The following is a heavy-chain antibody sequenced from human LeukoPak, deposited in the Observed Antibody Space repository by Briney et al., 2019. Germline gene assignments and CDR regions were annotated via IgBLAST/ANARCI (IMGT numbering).Heavy chain of an antibody. Sequence: GASVKVSCKTSGYTFTDYLMHWVRQAPGQGLEWMGWINPNSGGINYAQKFQGRVTMTRDTSISTAYMELSRLRSDDTAVYYCARDICCSSTCYSHYGDNDAFDIWGRGTMVTVSS. CDR1: GYTFTDYL. CDR2: INPNSGGI. J-gene: IGHJ3*02. CDR3: ARDICCSSTCYSHYGDNDAFDI. V-gene: IGHV1-2*02. D-gene: IGHD4-17*01.